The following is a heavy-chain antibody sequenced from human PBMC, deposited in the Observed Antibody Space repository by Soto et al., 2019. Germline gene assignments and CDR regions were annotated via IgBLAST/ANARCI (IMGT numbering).Heavy chain of an antibody. CDR2: IYHSGST. CDR3: ATTRADSGSYPLNFDY. D-gene: IGHD6-13*01. V-gene: IGHV4-30-2*01. J-gene: IGHJ4*02. CDR1: GGSISSGGYS. Sequence: PSETLSLTCAVSGGSISSGGYSWSWIRQPPGKGLEWIGYIYHSGSTYYNPSLKSRVTISVDTSKNQFSLKLSSVTAADTAVYYCATTRADSGSYPLNFDYWGQGTLVTVSS.